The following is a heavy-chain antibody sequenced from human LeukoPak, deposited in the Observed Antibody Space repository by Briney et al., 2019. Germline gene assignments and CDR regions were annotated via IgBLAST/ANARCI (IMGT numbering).Heavy chain of an antibody. CDR2: THYSADR. CDR3: SRLGHCSGGCCYLDY. Sequence: PSETLSLTCTVSGSSINNYYWSWIRQPPGRGLEWLAYTHYSADRNSNPSVRSRVTISLDASKNQVSLRLSSVSAADTAVYYCSRLGHCSGGCCYLDYWGQGILVTVSS. D-gene: IGHD6-19*01. V-gene: IGHV4-59*12. CDR1: GSSINNYY. J-gene: IGHJ4*02.